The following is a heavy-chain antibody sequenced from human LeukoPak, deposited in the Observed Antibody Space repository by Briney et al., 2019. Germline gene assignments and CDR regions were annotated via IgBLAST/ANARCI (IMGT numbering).Heavy chain of an antibody. CDR2: IYSGGST. D-gene: IGHD3-16*02. CDR1: GFTVSSNY. Sequence: GGSLRLSCAASGFTVSSNYMSWVRQAPGKGLEWVSVIYSGGSTYYADSVKGRFTISRDNSKNTLYLQMNSLRAEDTAVYYCASPSFLSDGAFDIWGQGTMVTVSS. V-gene: IGHV3-53*01. CDR3: ASPSFLSDGAFDI. J-gene: IGHJ3*02.